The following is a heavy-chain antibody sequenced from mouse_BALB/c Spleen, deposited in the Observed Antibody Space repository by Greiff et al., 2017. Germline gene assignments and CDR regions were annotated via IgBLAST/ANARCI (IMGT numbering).Heavy chain of an antibody. Sequence: VQLKESGPGLVKPSQSLSLTCTVTGYSITSDYAWNWIRQFPGNKLEWMGYISYSGSTSYNPSLKSRISITRDTSKNQFFLQLNSVTTEDTATYYCARFHYYGSRAWFAYWGQGTLVTVSA. CDR3: ARFHYYGSRAWFAY. CDR1: GYSITSDYA. V-gene: IGHV3-2*02. D-gene: IGHD1-1*01. J-gene: IGHJ3*01. CDR2: ISYSGST.